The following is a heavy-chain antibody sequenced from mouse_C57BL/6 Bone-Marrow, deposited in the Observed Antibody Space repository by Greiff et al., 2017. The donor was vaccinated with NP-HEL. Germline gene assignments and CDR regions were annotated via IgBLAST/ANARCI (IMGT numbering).Heavy chain of an antibody. CDR1: GFSFNTYA. CDR2: IRSKSNNYAT. CDR3: VRGYGNYAMDY. J-gene: IGHJ4*01. Sequence: GGGLVQPKGSLKLSCAASGFSFNTYAMNWVRQAPGKGLEWVARIRSKSNNYATYYADSVKDRFTISRDDSESMLYLQMNNLKTEDTAMYYCVRGYGNYAMDYWGQGTSVTVSS. V-gene: IGHV10-1*01. D-gene: IGHD2-10*02.